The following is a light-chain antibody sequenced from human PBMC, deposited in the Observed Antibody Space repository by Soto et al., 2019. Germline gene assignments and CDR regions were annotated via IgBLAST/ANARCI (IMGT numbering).Light chain of an antibody. V-gene: IGLV1-44*01. CDR1: SSNIGSNT. Sequence: QSVLTQPPSASGTPGQRVTISCSGSSSNIGSNTVNWYQQLPATAPKLLIYSNNQRPSGVPDRFSGSKSGTSASLAISGLQSEEEADYYCAAWDDSLNGPVFGGGTKLTVL. J-gene: IGLJ2*01. CDR3: AAWDDSLNGPV. CDR2: SNN.